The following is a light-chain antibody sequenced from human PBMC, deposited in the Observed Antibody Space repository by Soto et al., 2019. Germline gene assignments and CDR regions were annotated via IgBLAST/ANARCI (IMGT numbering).Light chain of an antibody. Sequence: DIQMTQSPPTLSASVGDRVTITCRASQSISSWLAWYQQKPGKAPKLLIYKASSLESGVPSRFSGSGSGTEFTLTISSLQPDDFATYYCQHYDSYPLTFGGGTKVEIK. CDR3: QHYDSYPLT. CDR1: QSISSW. J-gene: IGKJ4*01. CDR2: KAS. V-gene: IGKV1-5*03.